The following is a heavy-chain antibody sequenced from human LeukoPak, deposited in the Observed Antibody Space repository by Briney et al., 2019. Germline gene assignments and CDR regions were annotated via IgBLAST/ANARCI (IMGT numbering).Heavy chain of an antibody. CDR2: IWYEGTNK. CDR1: GFTFSSYG. CDR3: ARHRFSGYVYFEY. J-gene: IGHJ4*02. D-gene: IGHD5-12*01. Sequence: GTSLRLACAASGFTFSSYGMYWVRQAPGKGLESVAIIWYEGTNKYYADTVKGRFNISRDNSKNTVYLQMNSLRAEDTAVYYCARHRFSGYVYFEYWGQGTLVTVSS. V-gene: IGHV3-33*01.